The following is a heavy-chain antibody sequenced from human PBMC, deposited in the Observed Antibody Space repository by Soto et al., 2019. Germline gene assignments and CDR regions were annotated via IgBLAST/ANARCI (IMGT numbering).Heavy chain of an antibody. Sequence: SESLSLTCAVYGGTLSGSFWGWTRKTPGKGLEWIGEINHSGNTNYNPSLKSRVTISVDKSKNSLYLQMNSLRAEDTAVYYCARSNFDTAMVEIYIYYYYYMDVWGKGTTVTVSS. J-gene: IGHJ6*03. D-gene: IGHD5-18*01. CDR3: ARSNFDTAMVEIYIYYYYYMDV. V-gene: IGHV4-34*01. CDR1: GGTLSGSF. CDR2: INHSGNT.